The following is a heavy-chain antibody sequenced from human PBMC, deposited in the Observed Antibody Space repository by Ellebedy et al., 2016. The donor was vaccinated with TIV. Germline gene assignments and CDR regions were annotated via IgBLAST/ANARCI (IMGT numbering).Heavy chain of an antibody. D-gene: IGHD1-26*01. CDR3: ARSGSYSPFDY. J-gene: IGHJ4*02. CDR2: IRNKANRYST. Sequence: GESLKISCAASGFTLSDHYMDWVRQAPGKGLEWVGRIRNKANRYSTEYAASVKGRFTISRDDSKNSLYLQMHSLKTEDTAVYYCARSGSYSPFDYWGQGTLVTASS. CDR1: GFTLSDHY. V-gene: IGHV3-72*01.